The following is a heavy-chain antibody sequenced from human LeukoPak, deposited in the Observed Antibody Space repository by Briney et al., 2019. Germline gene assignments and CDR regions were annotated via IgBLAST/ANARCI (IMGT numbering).Heavy chain of an antibody. CDR2: INHSGST. J-gene: IGHJ6*03. Sequence: KPSETLSLTCAVYGGSFSGYYWSWIRQPPGKGLEWIGEINHSGSTNYNPSLKSRVTISVDTSKNQFSLKLSSVTVADTAVYYCARAAIVVVPAAPYYYYMDVWGKGTTVTVSS. CDR3: ARAAIVVVPAAPYYYYMDV. V-gene: IGHV4-34*01. CDR1: GGSFSGYY. D-gene: IGHD2-2*01.